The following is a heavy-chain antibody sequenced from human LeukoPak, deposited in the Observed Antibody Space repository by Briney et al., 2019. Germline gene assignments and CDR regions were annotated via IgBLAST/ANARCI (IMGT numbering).Heavy chain of an antibody. Sequence: SETLSLTCTVSGGSISSSSYYWSWIRQPPGKGLEWIGEINHSESTNYNPSLKSRVSISVDTSKNRLSLKVTSVTAADTAVYYCARGLRSVISSGHWFDPWGQGSLVTVSS. D-gene: IGHD2-15*01. CDR3: ARGLRSVISSGHWFDP. J-gene: IGHJ5*02. CDR1: GGSISSSSYY. CDR2: INHSEST. V-gene: IGHV4-39*07.